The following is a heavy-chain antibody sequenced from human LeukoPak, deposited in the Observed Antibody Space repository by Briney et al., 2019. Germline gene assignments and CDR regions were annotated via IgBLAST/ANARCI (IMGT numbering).Heavy chain of an antibody. CDR1: GFTFSSYA. V-gene: IGHV3-23*01. Sequence: GGSLRLSCAASGFTFSSYAMTWVRQAPGKGLEWVSVISGSAGTTYYADSVKGRFTISRDNSKNTLYLQMNSLRAEDTAVYYCAKMSGYGSSSGRGYYFDYWGQGTLATVSS. CDR2: ISGSAGTT. CDR3: AKMSGYGSSSGRGYYFDY. D-gene: IGHD6-6*01. J-gene: IGHJ4*02.